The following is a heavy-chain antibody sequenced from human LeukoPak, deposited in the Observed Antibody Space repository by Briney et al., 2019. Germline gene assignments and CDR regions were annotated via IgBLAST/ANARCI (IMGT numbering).Heavy chain of an antibody. CDR3: ARDRYDSSGYLDY. Sequence: SETLSLTCTVSGGSISSYYWSWIRQPPGKGLEWIGYIYYSGSTNYNPSLKSRVTISVDTSKNQFSLKLSSVTAADTAVYYCARDRYDSSGYLDYWGQGTLVTVSS. CDR2: IYYSGST. J-gene: IGHJ4*02. D-gene: IGHD3-22*01. V-gene: IGHV4-59*12. CDR1: GGSISSYY.